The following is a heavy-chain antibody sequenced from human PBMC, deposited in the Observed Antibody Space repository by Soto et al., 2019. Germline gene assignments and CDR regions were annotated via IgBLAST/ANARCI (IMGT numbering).Heavy chain of an antibody. D-gene: IGHD5-18*01. Sequence: EVQLVESGGGLVQPGGSLKLSCAASGFTFSGSAMHWVRQASGKGLEWVGRIRSKANSYATAYAASVTGRFTISRDDSTNTAYLQMNSLKTEDTAVYYCSSDTARVYYGMDVWGQGTTVTVSS. CDR2: IRSKANSYAT. CDR3: SSDTARVYYGMDV. CDR1: GFTFSGSA. J-gene: IGHJ6*02. V-gene: IGHV3-73*02.